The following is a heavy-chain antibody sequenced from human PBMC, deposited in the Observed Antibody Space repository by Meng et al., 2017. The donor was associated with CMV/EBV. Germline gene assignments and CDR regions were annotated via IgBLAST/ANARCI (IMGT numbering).Heavy chain of an antibody. CDR1: GFTFSSYA. CDR3: AGTPKSVYFDN. Sequence: GGSLKISCAASGFTFSSYAMHWVRQAPGKGLEYVSAISSNGGSTYYADSMKGRFTISRDNSKNTLHLQMGSLRAEDMAVYYCAGTPKSVYFDNWGQGTLVTVSS. CDR2: ISSNGGST. J-gene: IGHJ4*02. D-gene: IGHD1-14*01. V-gene: IGHV3-64*02.